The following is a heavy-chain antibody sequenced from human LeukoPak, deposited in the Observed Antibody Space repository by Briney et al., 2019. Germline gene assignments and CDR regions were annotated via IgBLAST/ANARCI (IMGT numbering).Heavy chain of an antibody. Sequence: ASVKVSCKASGGTFSSYAISWVRQAPGQGLEWMGGIIPIFGTANYAQKFPGRVTITADESTSTAYMELSSLRSEDTAVYYCAASPTSGGYCSGGSCLMSYYGMDVWGQGTTVTVSS. D-gene: IGHD2-15*01. V-gene: IGHV1-69*13. CDR2: IIPIFGTA. CDR3: AASPTSGGYCSGGSCLMSYYGMDV. J-gene: IGHJ6*02. CDR1: GGTFSSYA.